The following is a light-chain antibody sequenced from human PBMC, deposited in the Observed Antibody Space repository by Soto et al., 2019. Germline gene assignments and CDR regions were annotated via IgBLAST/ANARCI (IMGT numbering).Light chain of an antibody. CDR2: ADS. V-gene: IGKV1-9*01. Sequence: DIQLTQSPSFLSASVGDRVTITCRASQGIAASLAWYQQKPGNPPRLLIYADSTLQSGVPSRFSGSRSGTRGTLTISSLEPEEFATYYCQQTRTYPRTFGGGTKVEMK. CDR3: QQTRTYPRT. CDR1: QGIAAS. J-gene: IGKJ4*01.